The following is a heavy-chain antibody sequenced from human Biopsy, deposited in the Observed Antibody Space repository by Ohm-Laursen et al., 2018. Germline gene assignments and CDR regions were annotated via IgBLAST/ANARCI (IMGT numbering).Heavy chain of an antibody. D-gene: IGHD3-22*01. CDR2: IFNRANT. CDR1: GGSISSGGSY. Sequence: SQTLSLTCTVSGGSISSGGSYWSWIRQRPGKGLEWIGYIFNRANTYYNPSLKNLITKSGDTSKNQFSLKLNSVTAADTAVYYCARGDYFDSNGYFWFDPWGQGTLVTVSS. CDR3: ARGDYFDSNGYFWFDP. V-gene: IGHV4-31*01. J-gene: IGHJ5*02.